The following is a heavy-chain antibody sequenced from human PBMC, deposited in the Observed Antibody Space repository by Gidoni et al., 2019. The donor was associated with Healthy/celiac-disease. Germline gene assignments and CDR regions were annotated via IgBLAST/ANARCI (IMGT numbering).Heavy chain of an antibody. CDR2: ISSNGGST. D-gene: IGHD6-19*01. V-gene: IGHV3-64D*06. J-gene: IGHJ3*02. CDR1: GFTFSSVA. CDR3: VNECIAVAQDAFDI. Sequence: EVQLVETGGGLVQPGGSLRPSCSASGFTFSSVAMHGVRQAPGKGLEYVSGISSNGGSTYYADSVNGSFTISRDNSKNTLFLQMSSLRAEDTAVYYCVNECIAVAQDAFDIWGQGTMVTVSS.